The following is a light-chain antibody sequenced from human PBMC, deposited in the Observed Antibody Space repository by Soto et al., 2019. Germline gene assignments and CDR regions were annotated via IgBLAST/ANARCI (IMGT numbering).Light chain of an antibody. CDR2: RNL. CDR1: SSNIGNYY. J-gene: IGLJ2*01. V-gene: IGLV1-47*01. CDR3: CSYAGGPVI. Sequence: QSVLTQPPSASGTPGQRVTISCSGSSSNIGNYYLHWYQQVPGTAPKLLIYRNLQRPSGVPDRFSGSKSGTSASLAISGLQAEDEADYHCCSYAGGPVIFGGGTKLTVL.